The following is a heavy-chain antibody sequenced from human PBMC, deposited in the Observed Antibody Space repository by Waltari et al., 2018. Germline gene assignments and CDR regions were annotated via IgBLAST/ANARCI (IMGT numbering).Heavy chain of an antibody. V-gene: IGHV2-5*02. J-gene: IGHJ6*02. CDR1: GFSLSTSGVG. D-gene: IGHD4-4*01. Sequence: QITLKESGPTLVKPTQTLTLTCPFSGFSLSTSGVGVGWIRSPPGKALEWLALIYWDDDKRYSPSLKSRLTITKDTSKNQVVLTMTNMDPVDTATYYCAPPLDTLELGNYLYYYYYGMDVWGQGTTVTVSS. CDR2: IYWDDDK. CDR3: APPLDTLELGNYLYYYYYGMDV.